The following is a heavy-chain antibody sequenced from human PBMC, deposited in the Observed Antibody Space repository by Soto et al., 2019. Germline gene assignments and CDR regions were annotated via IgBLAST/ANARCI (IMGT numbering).Heavy chain of an antibody. CDR1: GGSFSGYY. Sequence: SETLSLTCAVYGGSFSGYYWSWIRQPPGKGLEWIGEINHSGSTNYSPSLKSRVTVSVDTSKNQFSLKLSSVTAADTAVYYCARGRRCSSTSCYTTDYYYYGMDVWGQGTTVTVSS. V-gene: IGHV4-34*01. J-gene: IGHJ6*02. CDR3: ARGRRCSSTSCYTTDYYYYGMDV. D-gene: IGHD2-2*02. CDR2: INHSGST.